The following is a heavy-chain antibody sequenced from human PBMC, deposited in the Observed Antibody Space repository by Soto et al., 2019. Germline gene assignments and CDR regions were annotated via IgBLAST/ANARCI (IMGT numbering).Heavy chain of an antibody. CDR2: ISGSGGST. CDR1: GFTFSSYA. J-gene: IGHJ4*02. Sequence: EVQLLESGGGLVQPGGSLRLSCAASGFTFSSYAMSWVRQAPGKGLEWVSAISGSGGSTYYADSVKGRFTISRDNSKNTLYLQMNSLRAEDTAVYYCAKDQGWYYYDSSSQDYWGQGTLVTVSS. D-gene: IGHD3-22*01. CDR3: AKDQGWYYYDSSSQDY. V-gene: IGHV3-23*01.